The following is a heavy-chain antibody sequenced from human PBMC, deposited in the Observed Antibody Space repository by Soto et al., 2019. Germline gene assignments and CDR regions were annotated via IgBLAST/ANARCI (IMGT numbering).Heavy chain of an antibody. J-gene: IGHJ4*02. CDR3: VKDRIIAQWLGLDY. CDR1: GFTFGRYG. CDR2: ISSAGSDK. V-gene: IGHV3-30*18. D-gene: IGHD6-19*01. Sequence: QVQLVESGGGVVQPGRSLRLSCAASGFTFGRYGMHWVRQAPGKGLEWVAVISSAGSDKYYGDSVKGRFTISRDNSKNEPYLQMDILRAEDTAVDYCVKDRIIAQWLGLDYWGQGTLVTVSS.